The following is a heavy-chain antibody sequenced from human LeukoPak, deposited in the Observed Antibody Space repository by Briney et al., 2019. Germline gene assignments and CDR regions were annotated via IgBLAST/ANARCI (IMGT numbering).Heavy chain of an antibody. CDR3: AKVVGGYDYFDY. CDR1: GFTFSSYG. D-gene: IGHD5-12*01. CDR2: IRYDGSNK. Sequence: QTGGSLRLSCAASGFTFSSYGMHWVRQAPGKGLEWVAFIRYDGSNKYYADSVKGRFTISRDNSKNTLYLQMNSLRAEDTAVYYCAKVVGGYDYFDYWGQGTLVTVSS. J-gene: IGHJ4*02. V-gene: IGHV3-30*02.